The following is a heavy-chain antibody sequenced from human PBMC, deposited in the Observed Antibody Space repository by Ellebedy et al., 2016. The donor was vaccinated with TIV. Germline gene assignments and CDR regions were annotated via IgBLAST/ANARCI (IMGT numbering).Heavy chain of an antibody. CDR3: ATRTEQQVVLGFGPNKHDYAMDV. D-gene: IGHD6-13*01. V-gene: IGHV3-23*01. CDR2: ISGSGSNT. J-gene: IGHJ6*02. Sequence: GGSLRLXXAASGFNFSPYVMTWVRLAPGKGLEWVSSISGSGSNTYYAESVLGRFTVSRDNAKNTLFLQMNSLRSEDTAVYYCATRTEQQVVLGFGPNKHDYAMDVWGQGTTVTVSS. CDR1: GFNFSPYV.